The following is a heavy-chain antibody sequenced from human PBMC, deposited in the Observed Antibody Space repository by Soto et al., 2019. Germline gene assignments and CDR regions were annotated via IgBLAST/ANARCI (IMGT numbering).Heavy chain of an antibody. CDR2: ISYDGSNK. D-gene: IGHD3-22*01. CDR3: VGGYFGAFDI. CDR1: GFTFSSYG. V-gene: IGHV3-30*03. J-gene: IGHJ3*02. Sequence: QVQLVESGGGVVQPGRSLRLSCAASGFTFSSYGMHWVRQAPGKGLEWVAVISYDGSNKYYADSVKGRFTISRDNSKNTLYLQMNSLRAEDTAVYYCVGGYFGAFDIWGQGTMVTVSS.